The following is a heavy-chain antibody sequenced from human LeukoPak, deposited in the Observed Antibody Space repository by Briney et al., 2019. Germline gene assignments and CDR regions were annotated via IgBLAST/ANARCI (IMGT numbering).Heavy chain of an antibody. CDR3: ARVRYCSGGSCPLFDY. J-gene: IGHJ4*02. CDR1: VGSISSSNW. V-gene: IGHV4-4*02. D-gene: IGHD2-15*01. CDR2: IYHSGST. Sequence: SETLSLTCAVSVGSISSSNWWSWVRQPPGKGLEGIGGIYHSGSTNYNPSLKSRVTRSVDKSKNQFSLKLSSVTAADTAVYYCARVRYCSGGSCPLFDYWGQGTLVTVSS.